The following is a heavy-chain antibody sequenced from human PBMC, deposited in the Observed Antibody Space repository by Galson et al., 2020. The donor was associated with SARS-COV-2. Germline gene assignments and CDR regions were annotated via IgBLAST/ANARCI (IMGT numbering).Heavy chain of an antibody. D-gene: IGHD4-17*01. J-gene: IGHJ1*01. V-gene: IGHV4-30-2*01. CDR1: GTSISSGSYS. CDR3: ARLHYGEY. CDR2: ISHSGGT. Sequence: SETLSLTCAVSGTSISSGSYSWNWIRQPPGKGLEWIVYISHSGGTYYNPSLKSRVTISGDRSKNQFSLRLSSVTAADTAVYYCARLHYGEY.